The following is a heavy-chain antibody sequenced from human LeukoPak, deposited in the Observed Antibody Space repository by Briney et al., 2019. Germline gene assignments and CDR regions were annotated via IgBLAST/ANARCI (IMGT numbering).Heavy chain of an antibody. CDR2: VDPSGDIA. D-gene: IGHD3-10*01. J-gene: IGHJ4*02. CDR1: GYTFIHYY. V-gene: IGHV1-46*01. CDR3: ARDSFGVRGFDH. Sequence: ASVKVSCKTSGYTFIHYYMHWVRQASGEGFEWMGIVDPSGDIATYAQKFQGRVTLTTDTSTSTFYMELSSLRSEDTAIYYCARDSFGVRGFDHWGQGTPVAVSS.